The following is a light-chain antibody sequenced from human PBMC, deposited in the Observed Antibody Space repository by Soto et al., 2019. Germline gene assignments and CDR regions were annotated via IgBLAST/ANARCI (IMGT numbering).Light chain of an antibody. Sequence: DIFMTQSPDSLAVSLGDRATINCKSSQSVLYRSNNHNYLAWYQQKPGQPPRLLIYWASTRESGVPDRFSGSGSGTDFTLTISSLQAEDVAVYYCQQYYSTPWTFGQGTKVDIK. J-gene: IGKJ1*01. CDR1: QSVLYRSNNHNY. CDR2: WAS. CDR3: QQYYSTPWT. V-gene: IGKV4-1*01.